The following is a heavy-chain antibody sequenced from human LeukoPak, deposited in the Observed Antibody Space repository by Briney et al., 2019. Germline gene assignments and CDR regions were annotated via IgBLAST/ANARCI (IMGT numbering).Heavy chain of an antibody. CDR2: MNPNSGNT. CDR1: GYTFTSYD. Sequence: ASVKVSCKASGYTFTSYDINWVRQATGQGLEWMGWMNPNSGNTGYAQKFQGRVTMTRNTSISTAYMELSSLRSEDTAVYYCERVVQRYSGSYRRANWFDPWGQGTLVTVSS. V-gene: IGHV1-8*01. CDR3: ERVVQRYSGSYRRANWFDP. D-gene: IGHD1-26*01. J-gene: IGHJ5*02.